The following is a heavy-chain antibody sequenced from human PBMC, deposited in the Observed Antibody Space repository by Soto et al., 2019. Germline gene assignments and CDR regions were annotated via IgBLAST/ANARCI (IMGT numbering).Heavy chain of an antibody. CDR2: IYNDGTYS. Sequence: LGLSCAASGFIFKMYWMHWVRQSPGKGLVWISRIYNDGTYSDYADSVRGRFTISRDNVNDTLYLQMTNLRAEDSGLYYYTRGPRPISTGTGAYWGQGTQVTV. D-gene: IGHD3-10*01. V-gene: IGHV3-74*01. J-gene: IGHJ4*02. CDR1: GFIFKMYW. CDR3: TRGPRPISTGTGAY.